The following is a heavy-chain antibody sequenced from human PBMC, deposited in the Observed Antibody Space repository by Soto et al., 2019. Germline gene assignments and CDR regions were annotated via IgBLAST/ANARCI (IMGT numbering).Heavy chain of an antibody. CDR2: MSGSGAIT. J-gene: IGHJ4*02. Sequence: EVLLLESGGGLVQPGGSLRLSCVASGFTFKNYDMRWVRQAPGKGLEWVSGMSGSGAITYYADSVRGRFTISRDNSKNTLYLQLNSLRAEDTAIYYCAKDRQFRSYYESAGHYNNWGQGTLVTVSS. CDR3: AKDRQFRSYYESAGHYNN. D-gene: IGHD3-10*01. CDR1: GFTFKNYD. V-gene: IGHV3-23*01.